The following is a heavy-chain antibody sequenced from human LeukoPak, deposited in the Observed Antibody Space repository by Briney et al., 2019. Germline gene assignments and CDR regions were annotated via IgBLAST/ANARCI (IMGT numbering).Heavy chain of an antibody. V-gene: IGHV3-74*01. CDR2: INSDGSST. Sequence: GGSLRLSCAASGFTFSSYWMHWVRQAPGKGLVWVSRINSDGSSTSYADSVKGRFTISRDNAKNTLSLQINSLRAEDTAVYYCARGSWRPDIVVVVAATEIDYWGQGTLVTVSS. CDR1: GFTFSSYW. CDR3: ARGSWRPDIVVVVAATEIDY. D-gene: IGHD2-15*01. J-gene: IGHJ4*02.